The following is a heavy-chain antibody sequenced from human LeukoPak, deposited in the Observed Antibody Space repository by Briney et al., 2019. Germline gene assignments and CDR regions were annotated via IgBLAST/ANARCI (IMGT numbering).Heavy chain of an antibody. D-gene: IGHD2-15*01. J-gene: IGHJ4*02. CDR3: AHILRGIYCSGGSCYSYFDY. Sequence: SGPTLVNPTQTLTLTCTFSGFSLSTSGVGVGWIGQPPGKALEWLALIYWNDDKRYSPSLKSRLTITKDPTKNQVVLTMTTMAPVDTATYYCAHILRGIYCSGGSCYSYFDYWGQGTLVTVSS. CDR1: GFSLSTSGVG. V-gene: IGHV2-5*01. CDR2: IYWNDDK.